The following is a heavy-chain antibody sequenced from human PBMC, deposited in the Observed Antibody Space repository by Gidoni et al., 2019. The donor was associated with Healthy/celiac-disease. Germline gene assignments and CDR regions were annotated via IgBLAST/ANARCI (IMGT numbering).Heavy chain of an antibody. V-gene: IGHV3-30*04. D-gene: IGHD6-19*01. CDR1: GFTFSGYA. J-gene: IGHJ5*02. Sequence: QVQLVESGGGVVQPGRSLRLYCAASGFTFSGYAMHWVRQAPGKGLEWVAVISYDGSNKYYADSVKGRFTISRDNSKNTLYLQMNSLRAEDTAVYYCARDTEWLGPNWFDPWGQGTLVTISS. CDR3: ARDTEWLGPNWFDP. CDR2: ISYDGSNK.